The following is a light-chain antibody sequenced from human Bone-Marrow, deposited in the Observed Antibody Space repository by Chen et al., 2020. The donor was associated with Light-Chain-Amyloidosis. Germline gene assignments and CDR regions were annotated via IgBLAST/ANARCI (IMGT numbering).Light chain of an antibody. CDR2: EVT. CDR3: SSDTITNTLV. CDR1: SSDVGGDNH. J-gene: IGLJ1*01. V-gene: IGLV2-14*01. Sequence: QSALPPPASVSGSPGQTITSSCTRTSSDVGGDNHVSWYQQHPDKAPKLMIDEVTNRPSWVPDRFSGSKSDNTASLTISGLQTEDEADYFCSSDTITNTLVFGSGTRVTVL.